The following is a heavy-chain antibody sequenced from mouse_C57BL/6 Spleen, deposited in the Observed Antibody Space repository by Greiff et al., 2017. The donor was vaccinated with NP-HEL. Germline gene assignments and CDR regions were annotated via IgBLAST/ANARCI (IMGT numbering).Heavy chain of an antibody. CDR2: INPSSGYT. J-gene: IGHJ4*01. V-gene: IGHV1-7*01. CDR1: GYTFTSYW. CDR3: AREVYYGSSYEDYYAMDY. Sequence: VQLQQSGAELAKPGASVKLSCKASGYTFTSYWMHWVKQRPGQGLEWIGYINPSSGYTKYNQKFKDKATLTADKSSSTAYMQLSSLTYEDSAVYYCAREVYYGSSYEDYYAMDYWGQGTSVTVSS. D-gene: IGHD1-1*01.